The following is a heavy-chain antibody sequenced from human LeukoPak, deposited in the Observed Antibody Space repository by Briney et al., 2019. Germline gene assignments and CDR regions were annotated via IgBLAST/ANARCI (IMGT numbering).Heavy chain of an antibody. CDR3: ARSREGVDY. V-gene: IGHV4-61*02. D-gene: IGHD1-26*01. Sequence: SQTLSLTCTVSGGSISSGSYYWSWIRQPAGKGLEWIGRIYTSGSTNYNPSLKSRVTISVDMSKNQFSLKLSSVTAADTAVYYCARSREGVDYWGQGTLVTVSS. CDR1: GGSISSGSYY. J-gene: IGHJ4*02. CDR2: IYTSGST.